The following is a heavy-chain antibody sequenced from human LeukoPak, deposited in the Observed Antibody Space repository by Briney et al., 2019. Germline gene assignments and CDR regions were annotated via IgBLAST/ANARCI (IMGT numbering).Heavy chain of an antibody. CDR2: ISAYNGNT. J-gene: IGHJ4*02. CDR1: GYTFTSYG. D-gene: IGHD5-18*01. V-gene: IGHV1-18*01. Sequence: GASVKVSCKASGYTFTSYGISWVRQAPGQGLEWMGWISAYNGNTNYAQKLQGRVTMTTDTSTSTAYMELRSLRSDDTAVYYCARDLILGGYSYPYYFDYWGQGTLVTVSS. CDR3: ARDLILGGYSYPYYFDY.